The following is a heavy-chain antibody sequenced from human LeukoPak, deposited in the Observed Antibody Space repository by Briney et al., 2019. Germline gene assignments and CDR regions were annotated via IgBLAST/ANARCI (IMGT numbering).Heavy chain of an antibody. CDR2: ISAYNGNT. CDR3: ARVVVDYYDSRGYYSPTQYYFDY. Sequence: KPGASVKVSCKASGYTFTSYGISWVRQAPGQGLEWMGWISAYNGNTNYAQKLQGRVTMTTDTSTSTAYMELRSLRSDDTAVYYCARVVVDYYDSRGYYSPTQYYFDYWGQGTLVTVSS. J-gene: IGHJ4*02. D-gene: IGHD3-22*01. CDR1: GYTFTSYG. V-gene: IGHV1-18*01.